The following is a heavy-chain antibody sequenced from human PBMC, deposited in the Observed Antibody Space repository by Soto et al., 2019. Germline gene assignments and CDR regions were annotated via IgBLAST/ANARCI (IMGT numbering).Heavy chain of an antibody. V-gene: IGHV4-34*01. J-gene: IGHJ5*02. CDR3: ARGRDTAMVYNWFDP. D-gene: IGHD5-18*01. CDR2: INHSGST. Sequence: SETLSLTCAVYGGSFSGYYWSWIRQPPGKGLEWIGEINHSGSTNYNPSLKSRVTISVDTSKNQFSLKLSSVTAADTAVYYCARGRDTAMVYNWFDPWGQGTLVTV. CDR1: GGSFSGYY.